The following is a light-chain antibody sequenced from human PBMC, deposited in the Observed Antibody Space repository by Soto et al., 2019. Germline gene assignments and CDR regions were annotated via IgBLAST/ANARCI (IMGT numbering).Light chain of an antibody. CDR1: GSDVGGYNF. CDR2: DVT. CDR3: SSWTSSSPV. J-gene: IGLJ2*01. Sequence: QSALTQPASVSGSPGQSITISCTGTGSDVGGYNFVSWYQQHPGKAPKLLLYDVTNRPSGVSNRFSGSRSGNTASLTISGLQAEDEADYYCSSWTSSSPVFGGGTKLTVL. V-gene: IGLV2-14*01.